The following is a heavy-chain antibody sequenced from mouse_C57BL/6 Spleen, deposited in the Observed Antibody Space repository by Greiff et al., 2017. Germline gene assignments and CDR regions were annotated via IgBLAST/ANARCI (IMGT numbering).Heavy chain of an antibody. CDR2: INYDGSST. Sequence: EVKLMESEGGLVQPGSSMKLSCTASGFTFSDYYMAWVRQVPETGLEWVANINYDGSSTSYLDSLKSRFIISRDNAKNILYLQMRSLKSEDTATYYCARGGALRYFDVWGTGTTVTVSS. V-gene: IGHV5-16*01. CDR3: ARGGALRYFDV. J-gene: IGHJ1*03. CDR1: GFTFSDYY. D-gene: IGHD2-10*01.